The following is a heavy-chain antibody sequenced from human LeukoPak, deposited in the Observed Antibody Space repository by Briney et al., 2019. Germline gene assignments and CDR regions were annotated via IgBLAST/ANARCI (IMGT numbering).Heavy chain of an antibody. CDR1: SGSFSGCF. J-gene: IGHJ4*02. D-gene: IGHD3-3*01. CDR2: INHSGST. CDR3: ARVVGDSGDFFDY. V-gene: IGHV4-34*01. Sequence: SETLSLTCAVNSGSFSGCFWSWIRQPPGKGLEWIGEINHSGSTNYNPSLKGRVTISVDTSKNQFSLKLNSVTAADTAMYYCARVVGDSGDFFDYWGQGTLVTVSS.